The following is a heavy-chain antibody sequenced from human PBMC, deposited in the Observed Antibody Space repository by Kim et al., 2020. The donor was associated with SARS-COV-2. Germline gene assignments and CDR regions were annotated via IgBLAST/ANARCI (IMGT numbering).Heavy chain of an antibody. CDR2: ISSSSSTI. CDR1: GFTFSSYS. V-gene: IGHV3-48*04. Sequence: GGSLRLSCAASGFTFSSYSMNWVRQAPGKGLEWVSYISSSSSTIYYADSAKGRFTISRDNAKNSLYLQMNSLRAEDTAVYYCARTAPDYYDSSGQRAINAFDIWSQGTMVTVSS. J-gene: IGHJ3*02. D-gene: IGHD3-22*01. CDR3: ARTAPDYYDSSGQRAINAFDI.